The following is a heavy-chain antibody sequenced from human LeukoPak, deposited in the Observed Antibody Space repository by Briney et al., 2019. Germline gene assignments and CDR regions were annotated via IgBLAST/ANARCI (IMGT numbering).Heavy chain of an antibody. V-gene: IGHV1-69*04. CDR1: GGTFSSYA. CDR2: IIPILRIA. J-gene: IGHJ6*02. Sequence: GASVKVSCKASGGTFSSYAISWVRQAPGQGLEWMGRIIPILRIASYAQNFQGRVTITADKSTSTAYMELSSLRSEDTAVYYCARGNTMVRRYGMDVWGQGTTVTVSS. D-gene: IGHD3-10*01. CDR3: ARGNTMVRRYGMDV.